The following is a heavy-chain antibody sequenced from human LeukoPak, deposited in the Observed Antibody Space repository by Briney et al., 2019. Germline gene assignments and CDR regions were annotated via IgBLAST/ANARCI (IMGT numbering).Heavy chain of an antibody. CDR1: GFTFSTYS. CDR2: INSNGYYI. V-gene: IGHV3-21*01. CDR3: ARSDTAMVTGSYFDY. D-gene: IGHD5-18*01. J-gene: IGHJ4*02. Sequence: PGGSLRLSCAASGFTFSTYSMNWVRQAPGKGLEWVSSINSNGYYIYYADSVKGRFTISRDNAKNSLYLQMNSLRAEDTAVYYCARSDTAMVTGSYFDYWGQGTLVTVSS.